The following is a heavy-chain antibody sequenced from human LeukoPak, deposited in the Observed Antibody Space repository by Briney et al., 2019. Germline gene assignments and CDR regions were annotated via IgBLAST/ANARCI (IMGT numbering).Heavy chain of an antibody. CDR3: ARVQLWPDY. V-gene: IGHV4-39*07. CDR1: GGAISSGSYY. Sequence: SETLSLTCIVSGGAISSGSYYWGWIRQPPGKGLEWIGSMYYTGSTYYNPSLKSRVTISVDTSKNQFSLKLSSVTAADTAVYYCARVQLWPDYWGQGTLVTVSS. J-gene: IGHJ4*02. D-gene: IGHD5-18*01. CDR2: MYYTGST.